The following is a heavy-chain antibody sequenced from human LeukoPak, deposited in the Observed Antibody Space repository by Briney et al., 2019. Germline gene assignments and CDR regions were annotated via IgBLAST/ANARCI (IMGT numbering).Heavy chain of an antibody. V-gene: IGHV4-39*07. CDR2: IYYSGRT. CDR1: GGSISSSSYY. CDR3: ARDSASGDTTFDY. J-gene: IGHJ4*02. Sequence: SQTLSLTCTVSGGSISSSSYYCGWIRQPPGKGLEWIGSIYYSGRTYYNPSLKSRVTISVDTSKNQCSLKLSSVTAADTAVYYCARDSASGDTTFDYWGQGTLATVSS. D-gene: IGHD3-10*01.